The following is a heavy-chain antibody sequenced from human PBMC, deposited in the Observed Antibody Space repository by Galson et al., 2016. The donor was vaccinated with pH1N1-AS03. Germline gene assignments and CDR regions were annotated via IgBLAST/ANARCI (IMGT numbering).Heavy chain of an antibody. CDR1: GFLLTSPGVC. Sequence: PALVKPTQTLTLTCSFSGFLLTSPGVCVTWVRQPPGKALEWLATIDSDDDKYYTTSLKTRLTISKDTSKNQVVLTMTDMDPVDTATYYCARSTHVNEGLDFWGQGTLVTVSS. CDR3: ARSTHVNEGLDF. J-gene: IGHJ4*02. D-gene: IGHD2-8*01. CDR2: IDSDDDK. V-gene: IGHV2-70*20.